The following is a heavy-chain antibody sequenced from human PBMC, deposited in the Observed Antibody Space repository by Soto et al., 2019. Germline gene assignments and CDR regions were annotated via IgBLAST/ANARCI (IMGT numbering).Heavy chain of an antibody. Sequence: SETLSLTCTVSGGSISSYYWSWIRQPPGKGLEWIGYIYYSGSTNYNPSLKSRVNITVDTSKNQFSLKLSSVTAADTAVYYCARDLPDSSGYYYFDYWGQGTLVTVS. CDR1: GGSISSYY. CDR2: IYYSGST. V-gene: IGHV4-59*01. D-gene: IGHD3-22*01. J-gene: IGHJ4*02. CDR3: ARDLPDSSGYYYFDY.